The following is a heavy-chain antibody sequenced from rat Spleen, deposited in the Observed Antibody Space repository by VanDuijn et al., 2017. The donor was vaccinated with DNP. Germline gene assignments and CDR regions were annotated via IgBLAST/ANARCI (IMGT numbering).Heavy chain of an antibody. J-gene: IGHJ4*01. CDR3: ARWPGYNPPYAMDA. D-gene: IGHD1-4*01. V-gene: IGHV3-3*01. CDR1: GYSITSSYR. CDR2: VNSAGTT. Sequence: EVQLQESGPGLVKPSQSLSLTCSVTGYSITSSYRWNWIRKFPRNKLEWMGSVNSAGTTNYNPSLKSRISITRDTSKNQLFLQVNSVTTEDTATYYCARWPGYNPPYAMDAWGQGTSVTVSS.